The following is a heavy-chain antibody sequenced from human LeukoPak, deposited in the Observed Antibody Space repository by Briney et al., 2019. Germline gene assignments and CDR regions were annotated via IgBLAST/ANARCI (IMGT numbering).Heavy chain of an antibody. Sequence: PGRSLRLSCAASGFTFSSYGMHWVRQAPGKGLEWVAVIWYGGSNKYYADSVKGRFTISRDNSKNTLYLQMNSLRAEDTAVYYCAREYYYDSSGKDYWGQGTLVTVSS. CDR2: IWYGGSNK. CDR1: GFTFSSYG. J-gene: IGHJ4*02. V-gene: IGHV3-33*01. D-gene: IGHD3-22*01. CDR3: AREYYYDSSGKDY.